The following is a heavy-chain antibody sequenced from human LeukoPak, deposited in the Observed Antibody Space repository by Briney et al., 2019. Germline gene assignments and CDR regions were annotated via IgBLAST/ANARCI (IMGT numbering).Heavy chain of an antibody. CDR1: GFSFSTYA. V-gene: IGHV3-30*03. CDR2: ISNDGDKK. CDR3: ARSAGGGKPIDY. Sequence: GGSLRLSCAVSGFSFSTYAMHWVRQAPGKGLDWVAVISNDGDKKYYADSVTGRVTISRDNSKNTLYLDLNSLRIEDTSVFYCARSAGGGKPIDYWGQGALVTVSS. D-gene: IGHD1-14*01. J-gene: IGHJ4*02.